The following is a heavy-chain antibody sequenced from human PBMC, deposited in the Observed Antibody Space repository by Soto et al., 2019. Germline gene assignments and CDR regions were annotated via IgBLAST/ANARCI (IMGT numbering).Heavy chain of an antibody. Sequence: GGSLRLSCAASGFTFSSYWMSWVRQAPGKGLEWVANIKQDGSEKYYVDSVKGRFTISRDNAKNSLYLQMNSLRAEDTAVYYCAIDLGTGERAFDIWGQGTMVTVSS. J-gene: IGHJ3*02. CDR2: IKQDGSEK. D-gene: IGHD7-27*01. CDR3: AIDLGTGERAFDI. CDR1: GFTFSSYW. V-gene: IGHV3-7*03.